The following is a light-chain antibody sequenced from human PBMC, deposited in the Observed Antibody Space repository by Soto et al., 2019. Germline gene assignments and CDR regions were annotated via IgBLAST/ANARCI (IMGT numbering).Light chain of an antibody. V-gene: IGKV3-20*01. CDR3: QQYGASPET. CDR1: QSIIGSY. CDR2: GVS. Sequence: EIALTQSPGTLSLSPGERATLSCTASQSIIGSYLAWYQQKPGQAPRVVIYGVSRRATGIPDRFSGSGSGTDFTLTISRLEPEDFAVYYCQQYGASPETFGQGTKVDIK. J-gene: IGKJ1*01.